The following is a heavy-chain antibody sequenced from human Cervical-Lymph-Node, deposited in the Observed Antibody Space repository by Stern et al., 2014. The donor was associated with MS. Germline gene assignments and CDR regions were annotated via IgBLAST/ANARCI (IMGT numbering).Heavy chain of an antibody. D-gene: IGHD2-15*01. V-gene: IGHV1-3*01. J-gene: IGHJ3*02. CDR3: ARAGYCSPSTCSDAFDI. Sequence: VQLVESGAEVKDPGASVKVSCKASGYSFISHAMHWVRQAPGQTFEWMGWINGENGNTKYSQKLQGRVTITRDKTTSTAYMELSSLTSEDTAVYYCARAGYCSPSTCSDAFDIWGQGTMVTVSS. CDR1: GYSFISHA. CDR2: INGENGNT.